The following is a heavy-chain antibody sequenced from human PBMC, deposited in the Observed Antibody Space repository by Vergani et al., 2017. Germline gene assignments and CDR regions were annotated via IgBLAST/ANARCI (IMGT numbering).Heavy chain of an antibody. D-gene: IGHD1-26*01. CDR3: ARGWGLQAVFDY. Sequence: EVQLLESGGGLVQPGGSLRLSCAASGFTFSSYAMSWVRQAPGKGLEWVSAISGSGGSTYYADSVKGRFTISRDNAKNSLYLQMNSLGAEDTAVYYCARGWGLQAVFDYWGQGTLVTVSS. CDR2: ISGSGGST. V-gene: IGHV3-23*01. CDR1: GFTFSSYA. J-gene: IGHJ4*02.